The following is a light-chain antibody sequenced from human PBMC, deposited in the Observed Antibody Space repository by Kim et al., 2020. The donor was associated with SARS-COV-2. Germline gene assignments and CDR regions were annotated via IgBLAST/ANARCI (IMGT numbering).Light chain of an antibody. Sequence: QSVLTQPPSASGTPGQRVTISCSGSSSNIGSNTVNWYQQLPGTAPKLLIYSNNQRPSGVPDRFSGSKSGTSASLAISGLQSEDEADYYCAAWDDSLNGHAVFGGGTQLTSF. CDR2: SNN. J-gene: IGLJ7*02. CDR3: AAWDDSLNGHAV. V-gene: IGLV1-44*01. CDR1: SSNIGSNT.